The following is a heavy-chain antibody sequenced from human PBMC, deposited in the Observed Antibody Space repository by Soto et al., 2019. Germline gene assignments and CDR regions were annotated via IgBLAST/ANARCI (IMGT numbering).Heavy chain of an antibody. D-gene: IGHD3-22*01. CDR2: IYYSGST. CDR3: ARRGGYDSSGYYFRYFDL. CDR1: GGSISSGDYY. Sequence: QVQLQESGPGLVKPSQTLSLTCTVSGGSISSGDYYWSWIRQPPGKGLEWIGYIYYSGSTYYNTSLKSGVTISVDTSKNQFSLKLSSVTAADTAVYYCARRGGYDSSGYYFRYFDLWGRGTLVTVSS. V-gene: IGHV4-30-4*01. J-gene: IGHJ2*01.